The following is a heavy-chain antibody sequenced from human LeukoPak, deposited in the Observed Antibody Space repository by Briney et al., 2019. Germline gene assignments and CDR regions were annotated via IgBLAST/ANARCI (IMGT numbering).Heavy chain of an antibody. V-gene: IGHV1-18*01. D-gene: IGHD3-22*01. J-gene: IGHJ4*02. CDR2: ISAYNGNT. CDR1: GYTFTSYG. CDR3: ARGIDYYDSRIKGGFFDY. Sequence: ASVKVSCKASGYTFTSYGISWVRQAPGQGLEWMGWISAYNGNTNYAQKLQGRVTMTTDTSTSTAYMELRRLRSDDTAVYYCARGIDYYDSRIKGGFFDYWGQGTLVTVSS.